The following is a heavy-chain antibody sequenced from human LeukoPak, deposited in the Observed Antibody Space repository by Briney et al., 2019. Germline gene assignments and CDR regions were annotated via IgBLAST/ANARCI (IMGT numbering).Heavy chain of an antibody. CDR2: FDPEDGET. D-gene: IGHD3-3*01. Sequence: ASVTVSFTVSGYTLTELSMHWVRQAPGKGLEWMGGFDPEDGETIYAQKFQGRVTMTEDTSTDTAYMELSSLRSEDTAVYYCATLRYDFWSGHPANYYYYYGMDVWGQGTTVTVSS. CDR3: ATLRYDFWSGHPANYYYYYGMDV. CDR1: GYTLTELS. V-gene: IGHV1-24*01. J-gene: IGHJ6*02.